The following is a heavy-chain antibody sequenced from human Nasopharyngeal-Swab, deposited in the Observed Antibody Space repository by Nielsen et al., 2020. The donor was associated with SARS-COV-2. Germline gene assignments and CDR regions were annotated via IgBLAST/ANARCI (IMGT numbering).Heavy chain of an antibody. J-gene: IGHJ3*02. V-gene: IGHV1-46*01. D-gene: IGHD2-8*01. CDR3: ARGRDCTNGVCYAGGTDASDI. CDR2: INPSGGST. Sequence: WVRQAPGQGLEWMGIINPSGGSTSYAQKFQGRVTMTRDTSTSTVYMELSSLRSEDTAVYYCARGRDCTNGVCYAGGTDASDIWGQGTMVTVSS.